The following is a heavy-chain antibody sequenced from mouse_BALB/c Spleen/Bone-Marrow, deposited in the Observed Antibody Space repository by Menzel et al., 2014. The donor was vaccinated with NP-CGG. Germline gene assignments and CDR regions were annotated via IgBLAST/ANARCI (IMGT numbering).Heavy chain of an antibody. CDR3: ARGIYYDSTGFAY. V-gene: IGHV1-67*01. D-gene: IGHD2-4*01. CDR1: GYTFTDYA. J-gene: IGHJ3*01. Sequence: VQLQQSGPELVRPGVSVKISCKGSGYTFTDYAMHWVKQSHARSLEWIGVISTYSGNTNYNQKFKGKATMTVDKSSSTAYMELARLISEDSVIYYCARGIYYDSTGFAYWGQGTLVTVSA. CDR2: ISTYSGNT.